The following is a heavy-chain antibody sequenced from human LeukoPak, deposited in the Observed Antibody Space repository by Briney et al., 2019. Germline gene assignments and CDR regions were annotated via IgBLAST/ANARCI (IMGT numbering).Heavy chain of an antibody. J-gene: IGHJ6*02. CDR3: ARDVFWSGYPMDV. CDR1: GYTFTSYY. Sequence: GATVKVSCKASGYTFTSYYMHWVRQAPGQGLEWMGIINPSGGSTSYAQKFQGRVTMTRDTSTSTVYMELSSLRSEDTALYYCARDVFWSGYPMDVWGQGTTVTVSS. CDR2: INPSGGST. V-gene: IGHV1-46*01. D-gene: IGHD3-3*01.